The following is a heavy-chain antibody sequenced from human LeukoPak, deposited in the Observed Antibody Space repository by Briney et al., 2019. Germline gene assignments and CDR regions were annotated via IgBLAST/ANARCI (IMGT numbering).Heavy chain of an antibody. CDR2: FGPEDGET. J-gene: IGHJ6*03. Sequence: ASVKVSCKVSGYTLTELSMHWVRQAPGKGLEWMGGFGPEDGETIYAQKFQGRVTMTEDTSTDTAYMELSSLRSEDTAVYYCATARAGSVDGDYFRGYYYYYMDVWGKGTTVTVSS. CDR1: GYTLTELS. V-gene: IGHV1-24*01. D-gene: IGHD4-17*01. CDR3: ATARAGSVDGDYFRGYYYYYMDV.